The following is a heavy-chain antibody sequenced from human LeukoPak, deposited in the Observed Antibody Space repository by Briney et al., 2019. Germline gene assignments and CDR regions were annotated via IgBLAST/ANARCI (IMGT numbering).Heavy chain of an antibody. Sequence: SETLSLTCTVSGGSTSSYHWSWIRQPAGKGLEWIGRIYTSGSTNYNPSLKSRVTMSVDTSKNQFSLKLGSVTAADTAVYYCARDRIVGMDVWGKGTTVTVSS. J-gene: IGHJ6*03. D-gene: IGHD2-21*01. V-gene: IGHV4-4*07. CDR2: IYTSGST. CDR1: GGSTSSYH. CDR3: ARDRIVGMDV.